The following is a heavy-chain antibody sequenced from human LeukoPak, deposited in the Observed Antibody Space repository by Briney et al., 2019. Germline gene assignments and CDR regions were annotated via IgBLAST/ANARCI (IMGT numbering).Heavy chain of an antibody. V-gene: IGHV1-2*02. CDR2: INPNSGGT. J-gene: IGHJ4*02. D-gene: IGHD3-22*01. CDR3: AREYYDSSGYDY. Sequence: GASVKVSCKASGYTFTSYAMNWVRQAPGQGLEWMGWINPNSGGTNYAQKFQGRVTMTRDTSISTAYMELSRLRSDDTAVYYCAREYYDSSGYDYWGQGTLVIVSS. CDR1: GYTFTSYA.